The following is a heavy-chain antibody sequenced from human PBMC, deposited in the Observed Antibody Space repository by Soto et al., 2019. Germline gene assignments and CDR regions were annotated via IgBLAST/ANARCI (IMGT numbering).Heavy chain of an antibody. CDR3: ATPNFLYGSGSYLGY. CDR1: GYTLTELS. J-gene: IGHJ4*02. D-gene: IGHD3-10*01. Sequence: ASVKVSCKVSGYTLTELSMHWVRQAPGKGLEWMGGFDPEDGETIYAQKFQGRVTMTEDTSTDTAYMELSSLRSEDTAVYYCATPNFLYGSGSYLGYWGQGTLVTVSS. V-gene: IGHV1-24*01. CDR2: FDPEDGET.